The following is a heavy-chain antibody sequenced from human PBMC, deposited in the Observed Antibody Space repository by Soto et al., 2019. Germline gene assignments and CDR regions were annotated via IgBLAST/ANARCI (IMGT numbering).Heavy chain of an antibody. Sequence: QVQLVQSGAEVKKPGASVKVSCKASGYTFTSYYMHWVRQAPGQGLEWMGIINPSGGSTSYEQKFQGRVTMTRDTSTSTVYMELSSLRSEDTAVYYCARTQQVEMATITIFDYWGQGTLVTVSS. D-gene: IGHD5-12*01. CDR2: INPSGGST. CDR3: ARTQQVEMATITIFDY. CDR1: GYTFTSYY. V-gene: IGHV1-46*01. J-gene: IGHJ4*02.